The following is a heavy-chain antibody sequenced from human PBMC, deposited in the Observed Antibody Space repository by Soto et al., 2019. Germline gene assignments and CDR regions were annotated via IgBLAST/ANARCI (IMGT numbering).Heavy chain of an antibody. CDR2: IYYSGST. Sequence: PSETLSLTCTVSGGSVSSGSYYWSWIRQPPGKGLEWIGYIYYSGSTNYNPSLKSRVTISVDTSKNQFSLKLSSVTAADTAVYYCARAPGVYSSSSDALDIWGQGTMVTVSS. J-gene: IGHJ3*02. V-gene: IGHV4-61*01. CDR3: ARAPGVYSSSSDALDI. CDR1: GGSVSSGSYY. D-gene: IGHD6-6*01.